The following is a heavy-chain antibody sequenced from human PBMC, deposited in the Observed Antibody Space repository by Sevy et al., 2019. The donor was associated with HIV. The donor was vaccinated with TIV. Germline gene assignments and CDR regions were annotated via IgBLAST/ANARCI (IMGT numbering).Heavy chain of an antibody. CDR1: GFTFDDYA. CDR3: AKDMSGSSDYPYYFDY. Sequence: GGSLRLSCAASGFTFDDYAMHWVRQAPGKGLEWVSGFSWNGGSIGYADSVKGRFTISRDNAKNSLYLQMNSLRAEDTAVYYCAKDMSGSSDYPYYFDYWGQGTLVTVSS. CDR2: FSWNGGSI. J-gene: IGHJ4*02. D-gene: IGHD3-22*01. V-gene: IGHV3-9*01.